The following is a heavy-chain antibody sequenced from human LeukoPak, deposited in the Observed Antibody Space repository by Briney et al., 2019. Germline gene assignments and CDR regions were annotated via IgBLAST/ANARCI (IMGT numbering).Heavy chain of an antibody. Sequence: PGGSLRLSCAASGFTVSSNYMSWVRQAPGKGLEWVSVIYSGGSTYYADSVKGRFTISRDNSKNTLYLQMNSLRAEDTAVYYCARGPYGDWVDAFDIWGQGTMVTVSS. D-gene: IGHD4-17*01. V-gene: IGHV3-66*01. CDR2: IYSGGST. CDR3: ARGPYGDWVDAFDI. J-gene: IGHJ3*02. CDR1: GFTVSSNY.